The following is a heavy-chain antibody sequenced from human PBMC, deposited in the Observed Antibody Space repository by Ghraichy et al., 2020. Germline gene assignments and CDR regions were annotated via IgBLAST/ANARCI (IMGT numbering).Heavy chain of an antibody. J-gene: IGHJ6*02. CDR3: ARANGFGELLLRPYGMDV. V-gene: IGHV4-34*01. Sequence: SETLSLTCAVYGGSFSGYYWSWIRQPPGKGLEWIGEINHSGSTNYNPSLKSRVTISVDTSKNQFSLKLSSVTAADTAVYYCARANGFGELLLRPYGMDVWGQGTTVTVSS. CDR1: GGSFSGYY. D-gene: IGHD3-10*01. CDR2: INHSGST.